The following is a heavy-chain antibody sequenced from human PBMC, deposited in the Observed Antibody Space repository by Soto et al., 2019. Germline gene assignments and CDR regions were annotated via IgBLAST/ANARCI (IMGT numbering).Heavy chain of an antibody. V-gene: IGHV3-64*04. CDR3: ATLYDYIWGSYRRPPYYFDY. CDR1: GFTFSSYA. D-gene: IGHD3-16*02. CDR2: IISNGGST. J-gene: IGHJ4*02. Sequence: PGGSLRLSCSASGFTFSSYAMHWVRQAPGKGLEYVSAIISNGGSTYYADSVKGRFTISRDNSKNMLSLQMNSLVAEDTAVYYCATLYDYIWGSYRRPPYYFDYWGQGTLVTVSS.